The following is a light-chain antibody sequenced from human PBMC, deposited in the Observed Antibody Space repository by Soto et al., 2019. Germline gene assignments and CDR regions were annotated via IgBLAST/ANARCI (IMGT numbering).Light chain of an antibody. J-gene: IGKJ4*01. Sequence: EIVLTQSPATLSLSPGERATLSCRASQSLDNYLAWYQQKPGQAPRLLIYDAFNRATGIPTRFSGSGSGTDFTLTFSSLEPEDFAVYYCQQRRSWPITFGGGTRVEIK. CDR3: QQRRSWPIT. CDR1: QSLDNY. CDR2: DAF. V-gene: IGKV3-11*01.